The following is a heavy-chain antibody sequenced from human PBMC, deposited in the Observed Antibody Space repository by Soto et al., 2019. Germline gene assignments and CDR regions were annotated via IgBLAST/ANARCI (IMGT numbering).Heavy chain of an antibody. V-gene: IGHV3-9*01. Sequence: PGGSLRLSCAASGFNFDDHAMHWVRQTPGKGLEWVSGISWNSVTINYADSIKGRFTTSRDNAKRTLYLQMNNLRPADTAMYFCVRSSGSQPRAGWFDPWGQGTLVTVSS. CDR2: ISWNSVTI. CDR1: GFNFDDHA. J-gene: IGHJ5*02. D-gene: IGHD1-26*01. CDR3: VRSSGSQPRAGWFDP.